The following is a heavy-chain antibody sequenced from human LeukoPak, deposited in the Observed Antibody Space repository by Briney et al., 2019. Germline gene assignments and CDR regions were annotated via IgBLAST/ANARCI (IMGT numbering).Heavy chain of an antibody. V-gene: IGHV4-4*07. CDR3: ARDLEHCDSTSCHNWFDP. J-gene: IGHJ5*02. D-gene: IGHD2-2*01. CDR2: IYTSGST. Sequence: SETLSLICTVSGGSISTYHWSWIRQPDGHGLESIGRIYTSGSTSYNPSLKSRVTISVDKSKNQFSLKLSSVTAADTAVYYCARDLEHCDSTSCHNWFDPWGQGTLVTVSS. CDR1: GGSISTYH.